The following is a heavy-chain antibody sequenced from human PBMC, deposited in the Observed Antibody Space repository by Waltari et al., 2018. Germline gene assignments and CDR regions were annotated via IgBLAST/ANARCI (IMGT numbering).Heavy chain of an antibody. CDR1: GFTFRHYA. V-gene: IGHV3-23*01. CDR2: INDNAGST. Sequence: VQLLESGGGVERPGGSLRLSCTASGFTFRHYALGWVRQAPGKGLEWVSEINDNAGSTYYAASVKGRFTISRDNSKNTLYLRMNSLRVEDTAIYYCAKEMTPYSSSSDFDSWGQGTLVTVSS. CDR3: AKEMTPYSSSSDFDS. D-gene: IGHD6-6*01. J-gene: IGHJ4*02.